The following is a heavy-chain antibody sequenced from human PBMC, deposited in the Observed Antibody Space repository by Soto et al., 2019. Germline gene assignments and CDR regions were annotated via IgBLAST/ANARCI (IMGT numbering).Heavy chain of an antibody. D-gene: IGHD5-18*01. J-gene: IGHJ4*02. Sequence: QAHLVESGGGVVQPGRSLRLSCAASGFTFTSYGMHWVRQAPGTRLEWVAVISYDGGLQHYADSVKGRFTISRDNSKNMVLLQMNSLRAEDTAVYYCVSVRGYGHASVPHSWGQGALVSVSS. CDR1: GFTFTSYG. V-gene: IGHV3-30*03. CDR3: VSVRGYGHASVPHS. CDR2: ISYDGGLQ.